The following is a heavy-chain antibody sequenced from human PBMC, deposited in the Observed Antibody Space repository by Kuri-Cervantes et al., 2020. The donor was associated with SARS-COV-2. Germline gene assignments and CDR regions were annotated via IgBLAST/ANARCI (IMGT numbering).Heavy chain of an antibody. J-gene: IGHJ1*01. V-gene: IGHV3-15*01. D-gene: IGHD3-3*01. CDR2: IKSKTDGGTT. CDR1: GFTFSNAW. CDR3: AKDTSITIFGVLTN. Sequence: GESLKISCAASGFTFSNAWMSWVRQAPGKGLEWVGRIKSKTDGGTTDYAAPVKGKFTISRDDSKNTLYLQMNSLKTEDTAVYYCAKDTSITIFGVLTNWGQGTLVTVSS.